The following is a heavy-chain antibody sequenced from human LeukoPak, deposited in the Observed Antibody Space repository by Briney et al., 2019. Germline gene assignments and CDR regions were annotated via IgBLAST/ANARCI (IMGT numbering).Heavy chain of an antibody. CDR1: GYTFTGYY. V-gene: IGHV1-2*02. D-gene: IGHD2/OR15-2a*01. J-gene: IGHJ3*02. CDR2: INPNSGGT. Sequence: ASVKVSCKASGYTFTGYYMHWVRQAPGQGLEWMGWINPNSGGTNYAQKFRGRVTMTRDTSISTAYMELSRLRSDDTAVYYCASLFYFRSTRDIWGQGTMVTVSS. CDR3: ASLFYFRSTRDI.